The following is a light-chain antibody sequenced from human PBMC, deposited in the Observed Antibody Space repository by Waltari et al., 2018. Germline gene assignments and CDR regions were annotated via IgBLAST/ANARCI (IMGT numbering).Light chain of an antibody. CDR2: WAS. CDR1: QSVVYSSNNKNY. V-gene: IGKV4-1*01. Sequence: DIVMTQSPAPLAISLGETATINCRSSQSVVYSSNNKNYLAWYQQKPGQPPKLLIYWASTRESGVPDRFSGSGSGTDFTLTISSLQAEDVAVYYCQQYYSTPLTFGGGTKVEI. CDR3: QQYYSTPLT. J-gene: IGKJ4*01.